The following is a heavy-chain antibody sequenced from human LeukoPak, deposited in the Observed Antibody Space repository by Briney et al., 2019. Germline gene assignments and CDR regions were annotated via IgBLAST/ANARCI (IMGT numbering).Heavy chain of an antibody. CDR3: ARSTIAARLLDY. CDR1: GGSISSSSYY. J-gene: IGHJ4*02. D-gene: IGHD6-6*01. CDR2: IYYSGST. Sequence: PSETLSLTCTVSGGSISSSSYYWGWIRQPPGKGLEWIGSIYYSGSTYYNPSLKSRVTISVDTSKNQFSLKLSSVTAADTAVYYCARSTIAARLLDYWGQGTLVTVSS. V-gene: IGHV4-39*07.